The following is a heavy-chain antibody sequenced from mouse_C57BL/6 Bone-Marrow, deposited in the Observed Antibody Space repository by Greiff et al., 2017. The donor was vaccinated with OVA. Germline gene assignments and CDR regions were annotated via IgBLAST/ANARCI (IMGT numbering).Heavy chain of an antibody. CDR3: ARRLLYYFDY. J-gene: IGHJ2*01. V-gene: IGHV5-6*02. CDR1: GFTFSSYG. Sequence: EVMLVESGGDLVKPGGSLKLSCAASGFTFSSYGMSWVRQTPDQRLEWVATISSGGSYTYYPDSVKGRFTISRDNAKNTLYLQMSSLKSEDTAMYYCARRLLYYFDYWGQGTTLTVSS. D-gene: IGHD2-12*01. CDR2: ISSGGSYT.